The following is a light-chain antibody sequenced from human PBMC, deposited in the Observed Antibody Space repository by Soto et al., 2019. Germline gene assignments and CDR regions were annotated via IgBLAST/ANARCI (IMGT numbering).Light chain of an antibody. CDR3: SSYTSRSIPVV. V-gene: IGLV2-14*03. CDR2: DVN. J-gene: IGLJ2*01. CDR1: SSDIGGYNY. Sequence: QSALTQPASMSGSPGQSITIPCTGISSDIGGYNYVSWYQQHPGKAPKLMIYDVNNRPSGVSNRFSGSKSGNTASLTISELQAEDEADYYCSSYTSRSIPVVFGGGTKLTVL.